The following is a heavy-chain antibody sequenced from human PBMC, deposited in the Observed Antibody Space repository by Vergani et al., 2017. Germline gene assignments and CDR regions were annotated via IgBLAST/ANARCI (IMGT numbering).Heavy chain of an antibody. V-gene: IGHV4-31*03. CDR1: GGSISSGGYY. Sequence: QVQLQESGPGLVKPSQTLSLTCTVSGGSISSGGYYWSWIRQHPGKGLEWIGYIYYSGSTYYNPSLKSRVTISVDTSKNQFSLKLSSVTAADTAVYYCARIVVPAAIRCNYYYYYMDVWGKGTTVTVSS. D-gene: IGHD2-2*02. J-gene: IGHJ6*03. CDR3: ARIVVPAAIRCNYYYYYMDV. CDR2: IYYSGST.